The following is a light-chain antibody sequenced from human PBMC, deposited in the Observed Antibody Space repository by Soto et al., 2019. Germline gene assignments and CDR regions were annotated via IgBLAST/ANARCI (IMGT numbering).Light chain of an antibody. J-gene: IGKJ1*01. CDR3: QQYGSSRT. Sequence: EIVLTQSPGTLSLSPGERATLSCRASQSVSSSYLAWYQQKPGQAPRLLIYGASSRATGIPVRFSGSGSGTDFPLTISRLQPEVFAVYYFQQYGSSRTFGQGTKVEIK. CDR1: QSVSSSY. V-gene: IGKV3-20*01. CDR2: GAS.